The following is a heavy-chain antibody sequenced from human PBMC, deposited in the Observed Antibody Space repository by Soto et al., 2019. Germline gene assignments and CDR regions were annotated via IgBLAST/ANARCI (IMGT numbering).Heavy chain of an antibody. CDR2: ISYDGSNK. J-gene: IGHJ3*02. CDR1: GFTFISYG. V-gene: IGHV3-30*03. Sequence: PGGSLRLSCAASGFTFISYGMHWVRQAPGKGLEWVAVISYDGSNKYYADSVKGRFTISRDNSKNTLYLQMNSLRAEDTAVYYCLKSFWSGNDAFDIWGQGTMVTVSS. D-gene: IGHD3-3*01. CDR3: LKSFWSGNDAFDI.